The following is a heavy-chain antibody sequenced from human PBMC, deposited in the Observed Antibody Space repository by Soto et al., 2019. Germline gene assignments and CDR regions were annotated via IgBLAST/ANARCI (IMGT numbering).Heavy chain of an antibody. CDR2: IGGSGGST. V-gene: IGHV3-23*01. CDR3: AKDSEQHLAPFDF. Sequence: GSLSLSCEASCFTFSTYAMSWVRRAPGGGLGWGWGIGGSGGSTYYADSVKGRFTISRDNSKNTEYLQMNSLRVDDTAVYYCAKDSEQHLAPFDFWGKGTQVSVSS. CDR1: CFTFSTYA. J-gene: IGHJ4*02. D-gene: IGHD6-13*01.